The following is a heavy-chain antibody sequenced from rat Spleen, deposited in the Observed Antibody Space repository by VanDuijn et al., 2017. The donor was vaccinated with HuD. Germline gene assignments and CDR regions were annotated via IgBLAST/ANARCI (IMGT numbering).Heavy chain of an antibody. CDR3: ARRLYDYFDY. CDR1: GFTFSDYY. Sequence: EVQLVESDGGLVQPGRSLKLSCAASGFTFSDYYMAWVRQGPTKGLEWVATISFDGSRTYYRDSVKGRFTFSRDNAKSTLYLQMDSLRSEDTATYYCARRLYDYFDYWGQGVMVTVSS. D-gene: IGHD1-2*01. V-gene: IGHV5-29*01. J-gene: IGHJ2*01. CDR2: ISFDGSRT.